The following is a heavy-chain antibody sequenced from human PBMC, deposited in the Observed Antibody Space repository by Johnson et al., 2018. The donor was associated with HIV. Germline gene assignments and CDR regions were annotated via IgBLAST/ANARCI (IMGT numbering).Heavy chain of an antibody. J-gene: IGHJ3*02. Sequence: QLVESGGGVVQPGRSLRLSCAASGFTFSSYAMHWVRQAPGKGLEWVAVISYDGSNKYYADSVKGRFSISRDNAKNSLYLQMSSLRAEDTAVYYCARDLAIGGRTDAFDIWGQGTMVTVSS. D-gene: IGHD6-6*01. CDR1: GFTFSSYA. V-gene: IGHV3-30*04. CDR3: ARDLAIGGRTDAFDI. CDR2: ISYDGSNK.